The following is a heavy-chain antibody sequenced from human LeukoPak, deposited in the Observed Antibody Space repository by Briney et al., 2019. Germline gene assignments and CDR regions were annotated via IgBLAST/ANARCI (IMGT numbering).Heavy chain of an antibody. CDR2: IYPGDSDT. J-gene: IGHJ5*02. Sequence: GGSLQICCQGSGYRVTSYWIGCGRQVPGKGLEGMGIIYPGDSDTRYRPSFQGHVTISADKSLSTAYLQWSSLKASDTAMYYCARQWYYGSGSYPIYQFDPWGQGTLVTVSS. CDR1: GYRVTSYW. CDR3: ARQWYYGSGSYPIYQFDP. D-gene: IGHD3-10*01. V-gene: IGHV5-51*01.